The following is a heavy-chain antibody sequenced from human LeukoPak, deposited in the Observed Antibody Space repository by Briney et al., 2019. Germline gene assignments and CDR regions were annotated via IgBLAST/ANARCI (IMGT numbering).Heavy chain of an antibody. CDR1: GFTFSSYS. Sequence: GGSLRLSCAASGFTFSSYSMNWVRQAPGKGLEWVSSISSSSSYIYYADSVKGRFTISRDNAKNSLYLQMNSLRAEDTAVYYCERDLRQLWFFDYWGQGTLVTVSS. CDR2: ISSSSSYI. D-gene: IGHD5-18*01. V-gene: IGHV3-21*01. J-gene: IGHJ4*02. CDR3: ERDLRQLWFFDY.